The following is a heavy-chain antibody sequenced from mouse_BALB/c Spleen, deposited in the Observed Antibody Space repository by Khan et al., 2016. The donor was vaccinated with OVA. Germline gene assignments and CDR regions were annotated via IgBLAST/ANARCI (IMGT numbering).Heavy chain of an antibody. Sequence: VKLLESGPGLVAPSQSLSITCTISGFSLTNYGVHWVRQPPGKGLEWLVVIWNDGNTAYNSALKSRLTISKDNSKSQVFLKMNSHQTDDTAMYFCARQPYYHYNIMDYWGQGTSVTVSS. CDR2: IWNDGNT. V-gene: IGHV2-6-1*01. CDR1: GFSLTNYG. D-gene: IGHD2-10*01. J-gene: IGHJ4*01. CDR3: ARQPYYHYNIMDY.